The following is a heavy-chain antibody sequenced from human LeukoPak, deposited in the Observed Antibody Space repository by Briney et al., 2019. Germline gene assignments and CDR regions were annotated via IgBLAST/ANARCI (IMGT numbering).Heavy chain of an antibody. CDR3: ARVGIVPAASRYFDY. Sequence: GGSLRLSCAASGFTFSSYWMSWVRQAPGKGLEWVANIKQDGSEKYYVDSVKGRFTISRDNAKNSLYLQMNSLRAEDTAVYYCARVGIVPAASRYFDYWGQGTLVTVSS. J-gene: IGHJ4*02. CDR2: IKQDGSEK. D-gene: IGHD2-2*01. V-gene: IGHV3-7*01. CDR1: GFTFSSYW.